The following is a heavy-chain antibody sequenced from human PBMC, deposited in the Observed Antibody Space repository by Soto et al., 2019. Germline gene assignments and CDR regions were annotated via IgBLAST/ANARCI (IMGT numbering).Heavy chain of an antibody. CDR2: IIPIFGTA. V-gene: IGHV1-69*12. CDR1: GGTFSSYA. Sequence: QVQLVQSGAEVKKPGSSVKVSCKASGGTFSSYAISWVRQAPGQGLEWMGGIIPIFGTANYAQKFQGRVTITADESTSRXYMELSSLRSEDTAVYYCARGHVEMATIVLGGMDVWGQGTTVTVSS. J-gene: IGHJ6*02. D-gene: IGHD5-12*01. CDR3: ARGHVEMATIVLGGMDV.